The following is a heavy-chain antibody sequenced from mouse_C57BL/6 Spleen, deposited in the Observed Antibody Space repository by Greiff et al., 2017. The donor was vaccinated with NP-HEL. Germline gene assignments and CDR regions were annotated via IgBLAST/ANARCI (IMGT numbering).Heavy chain of an antibody. Sequence: EVKLMESGGGLVQPKGSLKLSCAASGFSFNTYAMNWVRQAPGKGLEWVARIRSKSNNYATHYADSVKDRFTISRDDSESMLYLQMNNLKTEDTAMYYCVRHAYREAMDYWGQGTSVTVSS. CDR2: IRSKSNNYAT. V-gene: IGHV10-1*01. CDR1: GFSFNTYA. D-gene: IGHD2-14*01. CDR3: VRHAYREAMDY. J-gene: IGHJ4*01.